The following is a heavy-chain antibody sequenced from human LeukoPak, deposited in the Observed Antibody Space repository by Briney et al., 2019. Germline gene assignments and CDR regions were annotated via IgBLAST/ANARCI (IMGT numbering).Heavy chain of an antibody. CDR3: TTDPRITIFGVVIIADAFDI. J-gene: IGHJ3*02. CDR1: GLTLSNAW. Sequence: GGSLRLSCEASGLTLSNAWMSWVRQAPGRGLEWIGRIYSGGATDYAAPVEGRFTISRDDSKNTLYLQMNSLKTEDTAVYYCTTDPRITIFGVVIIADAFDIWGQGTMVTVSS. CDR2: IYSGGAT. D-gene: IGHD3-3*01. V-gene: IGHV3-15*01.